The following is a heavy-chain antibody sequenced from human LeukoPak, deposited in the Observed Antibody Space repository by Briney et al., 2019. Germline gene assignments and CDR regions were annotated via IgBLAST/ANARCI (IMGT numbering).Heavy chain of an antibody. CDR1: GDSISTYS. V-gene: IGHV4-59*08. Sequence: PSETLSLTCAVSGDSISTYSWSWIRQPPGKGLEWIGYISYNGRTNYNPSLKSRVTMSVDTSKNQFSLRLSSVTAADTAVYYCVRHEINSNWYPAFLDSWGQGTLVTVSS. J-gene: IGHJ4*02. D-gene: IGHD6-13*01. CDR2: ISYNGRT. CDR3: VRHEINSNWYPAFLDS.